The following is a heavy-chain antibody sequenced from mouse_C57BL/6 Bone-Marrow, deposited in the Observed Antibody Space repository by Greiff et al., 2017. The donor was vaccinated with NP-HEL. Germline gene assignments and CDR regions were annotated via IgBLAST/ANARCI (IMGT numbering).Heavy chain of an antibody. J-gene: IGHJ1*03. CDR3: ARSYYGSFWYFDV. V-gene: IGHV1-55*01. CDR2: IYPGSGST. CDR1: GYTFTSYW. D-gene: IGHD1-1*01. Sequence: QVQLQQSGAELVKPGASVKMSCKASGYTFTSYWITWVKQRPGQGLEWIGDIYPGSGSTNYNEKFKSKATLTVDTSSSTAYMQLSSLTSEDSAVYYCARSYYGSFWYFDVWGTGTTVTVSS.